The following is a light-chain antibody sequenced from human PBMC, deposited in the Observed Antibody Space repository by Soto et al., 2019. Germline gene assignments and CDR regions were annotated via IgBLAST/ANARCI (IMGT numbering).Light chain of an antibody. V-gene: IGKV1-5*03. CDR2: KAS. CDR1: QSISSW. CDR3: QQYHSFPLT. Sequence: DFQMTQSPSTLSASVGDRVTIICRASQSISSWLAWYQQKPGKAPKLLIYKASSLQSGVPSRFSGSGSATEFTLTISGLQPDDFASYYCQQYHSFPLTFGGGTKVEI. J-gene: IGKJ4*01.